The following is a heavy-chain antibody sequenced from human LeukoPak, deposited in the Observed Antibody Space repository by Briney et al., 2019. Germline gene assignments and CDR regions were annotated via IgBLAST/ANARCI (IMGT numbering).Heavy chain of an antibody. CDR1: GYTFTSYG. Sequence: ASVKVSCKASGYTFTSYGISLVRQAPGQGLEWMGGISAYNGNTNYAQKLQGRVTMTTDTSTSTAYMELRSLRSDDTAVYYCARDSIAVAGTTRTGWFDPWGQGTLVTVSS. CDR3: ARDSIAVAGTTRTGWFDP. CDR2: ISAYNGNT. V-gene: IGHV1-18*04. D-gene: IGHD6-19*01. J-gene: IGHJ5*02.